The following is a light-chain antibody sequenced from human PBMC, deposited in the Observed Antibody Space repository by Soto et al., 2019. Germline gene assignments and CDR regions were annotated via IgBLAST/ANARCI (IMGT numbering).Light chain of an antibody. CDR1: ESISSY. V-gene: IGKV3-15*01. J-gene: IGKJ5*01. Sequence: EIVMTQSPGTLSVSPVEIATLSFMASESISSYLAWYQKRPGQAPRLLIHGAITRASDIPARFRGSGSDTDFTLTISGLQSEDFAFYYCQQYNSWPPTFGQGTRLEIK. CDR2: GAI. CDR3: QQYNSWPPT.